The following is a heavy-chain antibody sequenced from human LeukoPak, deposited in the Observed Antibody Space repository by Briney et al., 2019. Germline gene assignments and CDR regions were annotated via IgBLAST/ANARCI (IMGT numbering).Heavy chain of an antibody. CDR3: ARVVVRDANNYKDY. J-gene: IGHJ4*02. D-gene: IGHD5-24*01. Sequence: ASVKVSCKASGYTFTGYYLHWVRQAPGQGLEWMEWIHPNSGGTNYAQKFQGRVTMTRDTSISTAYLDLSRLRSDDTAVYYCARVVVRDANNYKDYWGQGTLVTVSS. V-gene: IGHV1-2*02. CDR1: GYTFTGYY. CDR2: IHPNSGGT.